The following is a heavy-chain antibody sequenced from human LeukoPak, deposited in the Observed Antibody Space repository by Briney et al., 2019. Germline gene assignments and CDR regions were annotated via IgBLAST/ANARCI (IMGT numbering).Heavy chain of an antibody. CDR1: GGSISSNNYH. V-gene: IGHV4-39*01. CDR2: IYYSGST. CDR3: VRGGGAATWPYWYFDL. Sequence: SETLSLTCTVSGGSISSNNYHWGWIRQPPGRGLEWIGRIYYSGSTHYNPSLKSRVTISVDTSQNQFSLKPNSVTAADTAVYYCVRGGGAATWPYWYFDLWGRGTLVTVSS. J-gene: IGHJ2*01. D-gene: IGHD2-15*01.